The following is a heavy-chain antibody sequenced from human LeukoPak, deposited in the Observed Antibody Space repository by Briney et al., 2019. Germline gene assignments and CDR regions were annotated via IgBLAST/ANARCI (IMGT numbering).Heavy chain of an antibody. Sequence: PSETLSLTCAVSRYSISSGYHWAWIRQPPGQGLEWIGSIYRSGSAYYNPSLKSRVTISVDTSKNQFSLRVTSVTAADTAVYYCARVDYILDYWGQGTLVTLSS. CDR1: RYSISSGYH. V-gene: IGHV4-38-2*01. D-gene: IGHD4-11*01. CDR3: ARVDYILDY. CDR2: IYRSGSA. J-gene: IGHJ4*02.